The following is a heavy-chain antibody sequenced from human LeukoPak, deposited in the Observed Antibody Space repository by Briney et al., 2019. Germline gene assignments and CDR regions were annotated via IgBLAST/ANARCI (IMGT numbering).Heavy chain of an antibody. D-gene: IGHD1-26*01. CDR1: GFTFSDCG. Sequence: GGSLRLSCAAYGFTFSDCGMHWARQAPGKGLEWVSFIYNDGRKQYYAHSLKGRFTISRDNSKNMLYLQVNSVTADDTAVYYCAKDPGDSVRGYYMDVWGKGTTVIVSS. V-gene: IGHV3-30*02. CDR3: AKDPGDSVRGYYMDV. J-gene: IGHJ6*03. CDR2: IYNDGRKQ.